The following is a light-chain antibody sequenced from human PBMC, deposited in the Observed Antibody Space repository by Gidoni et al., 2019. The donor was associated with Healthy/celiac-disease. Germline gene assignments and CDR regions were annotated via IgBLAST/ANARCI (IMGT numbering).Light chain of an antibody. J-gene: IGKJ1*01. CDR3: QHSYSTPRA. V-gene: IGKV1-39*01. CDR2: AAS. Sequence: DIQMTQSPSSLSASVGDRVTITCRASQSISSYLNWYQQKPGKAPKLLIYAASSLQSGVPSRFSGSGSGTDFTLTISSLQPEDFATYYCQHSYSTPRAFXXXTKVEIK. CDR1: QSISSY.